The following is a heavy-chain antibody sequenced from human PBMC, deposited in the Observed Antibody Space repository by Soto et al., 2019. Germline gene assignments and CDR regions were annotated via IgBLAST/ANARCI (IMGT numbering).Heavy chain of an antibody. CDR1: GGSISSGGYY. D-gene: IGHD2-8*01. J-gene: IGHJ5*02. CDR3: ATGTKGVSKRSNWFDP. Sequence: QVQLQESGPGLVKPSQTLSLTCTVSGGSISSGGYYWSWIRQHPGKGLEWIGYIYYSGSTYYNPSLKSRVTISVDTSKNQVSPKLSSVSAADTAVYYCATGTKGVSKRSNWFDPWGQGTLVTVSA. V-gene: IGHV4-31*03. CDR2: IYYSGST.